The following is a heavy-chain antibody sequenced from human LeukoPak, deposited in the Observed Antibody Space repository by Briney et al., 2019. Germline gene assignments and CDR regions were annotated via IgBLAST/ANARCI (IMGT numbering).Heavy chain of an antibody. V-gene: IGHV3-23*01. J-gene: IGHJ3*02. D-gene: IGHD3-22*01. CDR3: AKDLGIVVVITVDAFDI. CDR1: GFTFSSYA. CDR2: ISGSGGST. Sequence: GGSLRLSCPASGFTFSSYATGWVRQAPGKGLEWVSAISGSGGSTYYADSVKGRVTISRDNSKNTLYLQMNSLGAEDTAVYYCAKDLGIVVVITVDAFDIWGQGTMVTVSS.